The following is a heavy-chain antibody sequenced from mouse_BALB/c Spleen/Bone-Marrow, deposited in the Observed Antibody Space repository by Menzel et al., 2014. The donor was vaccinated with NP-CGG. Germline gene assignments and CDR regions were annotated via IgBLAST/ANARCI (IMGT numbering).Heavy chain of an antibody. J-gene: IGHJ2*01. D-gene: IGHD1-1*01. Sequence: EVHLVESGPELVKPGASVKMSCKATGYTFTDYYMDWVKQSQGESFEWIGRVNTNNGGTSYNLKFKGKATLTVDKSSSTAYMELSSLTSEDSTVYSCARSNYGFSFDYWGPGTTLTVSS. V-gene: IGHV1-19*01. CDR2: VNTNNGGT. CDR3: ARSNYGFSFDY. CDR1: GYTFTDYY.